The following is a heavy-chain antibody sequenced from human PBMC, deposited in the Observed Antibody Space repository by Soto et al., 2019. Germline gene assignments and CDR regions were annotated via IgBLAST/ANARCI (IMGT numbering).Heavy chain of an antibody. Sequence: EVQLVESGGGLVQPGGSLRLSCAASGFTVSSNYMSWVRQAPGKGLEWVSVIYSGGRTYYADSVKGRFTISRHNSKNTLYNQMNSLRAEDTAVYYCARCPVLPAATIGYGMDVWGQGTTVTVSS. D-gene: IGHD2-2*01. CDR3: ARCPVLPAATIGYGMDV. CDR2: IYSGGRT. V-gene: IGHV3-53*04. CDR1: GFTVSSNY. J-gene: IGHJ6*02.